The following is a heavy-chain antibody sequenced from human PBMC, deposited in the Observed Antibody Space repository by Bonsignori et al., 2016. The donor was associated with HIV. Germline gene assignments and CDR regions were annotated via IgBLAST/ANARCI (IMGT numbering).Heavy chain of an antibody. J-gene: IGHJ3*02. V-gene: IGHV1-46*01. CDR3: ARDPMVRGVIDAFDI. CDR2: INPSGGST. D-gene: IGHD3-10*01. Sequence: WVRQAPGQGLEWMGIINPSGGSTTYAQKFQGRVTMTRDTSTSTVYMELSSLRSEDTAVYYCARDPMVRGVIDAFDIWGQGTMVTVSS.